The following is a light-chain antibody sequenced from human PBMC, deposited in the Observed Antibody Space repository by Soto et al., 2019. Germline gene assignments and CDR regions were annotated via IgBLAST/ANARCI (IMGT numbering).Light chain of an antibody. Sequence: EIVLTQSPATLSLSRGERATLSCRASQSVSSYLAGYQQKPGQAPRLLIYDASNRATGITARFSGIGAGTAFSITISSLEPEDFAVYDCQQRSNWSPSFTFGPGTKVY. CDR1: QSVSSY. J-gene: IGKJ3*01. V-gene: IGKV3-11*01. CDR2: DAS. CDR3: QQRSNWSPSFT.